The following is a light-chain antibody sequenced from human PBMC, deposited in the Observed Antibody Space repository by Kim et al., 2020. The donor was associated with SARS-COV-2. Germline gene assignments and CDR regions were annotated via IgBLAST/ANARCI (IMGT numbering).Light chain of an antibody. Sequence: ATVGDQVTITCQASQDISKNLKWDQQKQGKAPTLLSYDASTLETGVPARFSGGGSGTDFTFTISSLQPEDIATYYCQQYENDPIAFGQGTRLEIK. V-gene: IGKV1-33*01. J-gene: IGKJ5*01. CDR3: QQYENDPIA. CDR1: QDISKN. CDR2: DAS.